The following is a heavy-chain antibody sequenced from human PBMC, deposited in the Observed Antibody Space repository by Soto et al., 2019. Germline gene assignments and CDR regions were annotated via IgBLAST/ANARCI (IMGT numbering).Heavy chain of an antibody. V-gene: IGHV3-23*01. J-gene: IGHJ4*02. D-gene: IGHD2-15*01. CDR2: IGGSGANT. CDR1: GFTFNMYA. Sequence: GGSLRLSCAASGFTFNMYAMSWVRQAPGKGLEWVSGIGGSGANTYYADFVKGRFTISRDNSKNTLYLQMDSLRAEDTAVYYCARWLDTSDYWGQGTLVTVS. CDR3: ARWLDTSDY.